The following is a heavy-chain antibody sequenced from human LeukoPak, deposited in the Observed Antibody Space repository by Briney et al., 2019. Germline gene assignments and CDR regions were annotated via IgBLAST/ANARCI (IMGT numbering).Heavy chain of an antibody. CDR3: ARAPLIVGSNWEYYFDY. Sequence: PGGSLRLSCAASGFTVSSRYMSWVRQAPGKGLEWVSVIFGGGTTSYADSVKGRFTISRDNSRNTLYLQMNSLRAEDTAMYYCARAPLIVGSNWEYYFDYWGQGTLVTVSS. D-gene: IGHD1-26*01. CDR2: IFGGGTT. J-gene: IGHJ4*02. CDR1: GFTVSSRY. V-gene: IGHV3-53*01.